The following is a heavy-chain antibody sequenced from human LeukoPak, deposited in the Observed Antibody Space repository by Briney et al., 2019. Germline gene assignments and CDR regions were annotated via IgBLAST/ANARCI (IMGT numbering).Heavy chain of an antibody. CDR3: AKDIGPSGSYSFDY. V-gene: IGHV3-23*01. CDR1: GFTFSSYA. J-gene: IGHJ4*02. Sequence: PGGSLRLSCAASGFTFSSYAMSWVRQAPGKGLEWVSAISGSGGSTYYADFVKGRFTISRDNSNNMLYLQMNSLRAEDTALYYCAKDIGPSGSYSFDYWGQGTLVTVSS. CDR2: ISGSGGST. D-gene: IGHD1-26*01.